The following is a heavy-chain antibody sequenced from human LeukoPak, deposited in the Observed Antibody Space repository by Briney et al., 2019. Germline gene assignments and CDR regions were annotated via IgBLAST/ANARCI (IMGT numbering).Heavy chain of an antibody. CDR1: GGSFSGYY. Sequence: SETLSLTCAVYGGSFSGYYWSWIRQPPGKGLEWMGEINHSGSTNYNPSLNSLVTISVDTSKNQFSLLMSSVTAAATALYYSARGVLREFDYWGQGTLVTVSS. J-gene: IGHJ4*02. D-gene: IGHD1-26*01. CDR2: INHSGST. CDR3: ARGVLREFDY. V-gene: IGHV4-34*01.